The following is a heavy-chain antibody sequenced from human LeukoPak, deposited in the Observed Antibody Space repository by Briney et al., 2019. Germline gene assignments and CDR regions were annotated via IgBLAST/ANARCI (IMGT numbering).Heavy chain of an antibody. J-gene: IGHJ4*02. CDR1: GFTFSNYA. CDR2: ISGSGDST. Sequence: GSLRLSCAASGFTFSNYAMRWVRQAPGKGLEWVSGISGSGDSTYYADSVKGRFTLSRDNSKNTLYLQMNSLRAEDTAVYYCARRSGIAVAGAFDYWGQGTLVTVSS. D-gene: IGHD6-19*01. V-gene: IGHV3-23*01. CDR3: ARRSGIAVAGAFDY.